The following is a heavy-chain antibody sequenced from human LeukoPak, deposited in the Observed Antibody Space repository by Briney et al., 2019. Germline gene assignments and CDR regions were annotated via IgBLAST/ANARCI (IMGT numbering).Heavy chain of an antibody. J-gene: IGHJ4*02. Sequence: GGSLRLSCAASGFTFSSYSMNWVRQAPGKGLEWFSSISISSSYIYYADSVKGRFTISRDNAKNSLYLQMNSLRAEDTAVYYCARDGTPTYYYDSSGLFGTFDYWGQGTLVTVSS. CDR3: ARDGTPTYYYDSSGLFGTFDY. V-gene: IGHV3-21*01. CDR1: GFTFSSYS. D-gene: IGHD3-22*01. CDR2: ISISSSYI.